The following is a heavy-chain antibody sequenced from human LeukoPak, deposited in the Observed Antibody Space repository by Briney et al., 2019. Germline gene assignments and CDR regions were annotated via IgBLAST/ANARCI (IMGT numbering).Heavy chain of an antibody. V-gene: IGHV4-38-2*02. CDR1: GYSISSGYY. Sequence: SETLSLTCTVSGYSISSGYYWGWIRQPPGKGLEWIGSGSTYYNPSLKSRVTISVDTSETQFSLKLSSVTAADTAVYYCARSELLWFGGVNSGFDYWGQGTLVTVSS. CDR2: SGST. CDR3: ARSELLWFGGVNSGFDY. D-gene: IGHD3-10*01. J-gene: IGHJ4*02.